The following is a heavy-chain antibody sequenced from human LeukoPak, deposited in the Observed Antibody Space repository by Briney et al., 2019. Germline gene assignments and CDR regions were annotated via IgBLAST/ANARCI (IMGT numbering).Heavy chain of an antibody. D-gene: IGHD1-26*01. CDR3: AKEYSGSYSTFDY. V-gene: IGHV3-11*05. J-gene: IGHJ4*02. CDR2: ISNTGSYT. CDR1: GFSFADEY. Sequence: PGGSLRLSCAVSGFSFADEYMSWIRQAPGQGLEWVSYISNTGSYTNYADSVEGRFTISRDNSKNTLYLQMNSLRLDDTAVYYCAKEYSGSYSTFDYWGQGTLVTVSS.